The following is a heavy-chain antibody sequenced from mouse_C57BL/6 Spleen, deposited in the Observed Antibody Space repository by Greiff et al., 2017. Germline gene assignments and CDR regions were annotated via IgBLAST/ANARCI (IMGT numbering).Heavy chain of an antibody. J-gene: IGHJ3*01. V-gene: IGHV1-82*01. CDR2: IYPGDGDT. CDR3: ARSYDYDGRVWFAY. D-gene: IGHD2-4*01. Sequence: VQLQQSGPELVKPGASVKISCKASGYAFSSSWMNWVKQRPGKGLEWIGRIYPGDGDTNYNGKFKGKATLTADKSSSTAYMQLSSLTSEDSAVYVCARSYDYDGRVWFAYWGKGTLVTVAA. CDR1: GYAFSSSW.